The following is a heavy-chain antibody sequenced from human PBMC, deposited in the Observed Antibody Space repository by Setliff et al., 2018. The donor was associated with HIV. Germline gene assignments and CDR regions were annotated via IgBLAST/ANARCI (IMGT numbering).Heavy chain of an antibody. CDR3: TRDIRFTDSGGYRGFDY. V-gene: IGHV3-74*01. D-gene: IGHD6-25*01. Sequence: PGGSLRLSCAASGFTSSSFSMYWVRQAPGKGLVWVSRVNSDGRSTNYADSVKGRFTMSRDNAKNSLYLQMNSLRAEDTAVYYCTRDIRFTDSGGYRGFDYWGQGILVTVSS. CDR1: GFTSSSFS. CDR2: VNSDGRST. J-gene: IGHJ4*02.